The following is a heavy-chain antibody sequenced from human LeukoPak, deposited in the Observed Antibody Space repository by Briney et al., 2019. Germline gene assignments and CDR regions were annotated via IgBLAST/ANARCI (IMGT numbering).Heavy chain of an antibody. V-gene: IGHV3-30*18. J-gene: IGHJ4*02. Sequence: GGSLRLSCAASGFTFSSYGMHWVRQAPGKGLEWVAVISYDGSNKYYADSVKGRFTISRDNSKNTLYLQMNSLRAEDTAVYYCAKGVTTVTSDYWGQGTLVTVSS. CDR1: GFTFSSYG. CDR2: ISYDGSNK. D-gene: IGHD4-17*01. CDR3: AKGVTTVTSDY.